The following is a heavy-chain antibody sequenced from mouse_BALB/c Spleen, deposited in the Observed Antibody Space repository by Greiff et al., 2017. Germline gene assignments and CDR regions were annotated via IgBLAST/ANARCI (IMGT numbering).Heavy chain of an antibody. CDR1: GYSITSGYY. Sequence: EVKLVESGPGLVKPSQSLSLTCSVTGYSITSGYYWNWIRQFPGNKLEWMGYISYDGSNNYNPSLKNRISITRDTSKNQFFLKLNSVTTEDTATYYCARGKYGNFPLGYWGQGTTLTVSS. CDR3: ARGKYGNFPLGY. V-gene: IGHV3-6*02. CDR2: ISYDGSN. D-gene: IGHD2-10*02. J-gene: IGHJ2*01.